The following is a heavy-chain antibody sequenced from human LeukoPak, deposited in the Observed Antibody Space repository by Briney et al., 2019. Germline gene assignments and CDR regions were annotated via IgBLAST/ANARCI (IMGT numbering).Heavy chain of an antibody. CDR1: GGSISSYY. V-gene: IGHV4-59*01. CDR3: ARTFSESYYYYGMDV. Sequence: PSETLSLTCTVSGGSISSYYWSWIRQPPGKGLEWIGYVYYSGRTNYNPSLKSRVTISVDTSKNQFSLKLSSVTAADTVVYYCARTFSESYYYYGMDVWGQGTMATVSS. CDR2: VYYSGRT. D-gene: IGHD1-26*01. J-gene: IGHJ6*02.